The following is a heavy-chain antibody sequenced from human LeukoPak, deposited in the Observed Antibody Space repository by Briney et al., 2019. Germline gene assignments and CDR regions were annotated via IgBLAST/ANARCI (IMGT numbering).Heavy chain of an antibody. CDR1: GFTFSSYS. V-gene: IGHV3-23*01. D-gene: IGHD5-24*01. CDR2: ISGSTVST. CDR3: AKMDPMSGSNFGLLDY. J-gene: IGHJ4*02. Sequence: PGGSLRLSCAASGFTFSSYSMSWVRQAPEKGLEWVSGISGSTVSTLYADSVKGRFTISRDNSKNTVDLQMNSLRVEDTGVYYCAKMDPMSGSNFGLLDYWGQGTLVTVSS.